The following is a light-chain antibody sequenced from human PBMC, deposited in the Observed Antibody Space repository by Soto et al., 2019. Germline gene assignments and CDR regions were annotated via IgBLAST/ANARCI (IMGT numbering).Light chain of an antibody. CDR2: AAS. CDR1: QDIGNS. V-gene: IGKV1-39*01. J-gene: IGKJ2*01. Sequence: DIQMTQSPSSLSASIGDRVTITCQASQDIGNSLNWYQQKPGKAPKLLIYAASSLQSGVPSRFSGSGSGTDFTLTISSLQPEDFATFYCQQSYSTLMYTFGQGTKLEIK. CDR3: QQSYSTLMYT.